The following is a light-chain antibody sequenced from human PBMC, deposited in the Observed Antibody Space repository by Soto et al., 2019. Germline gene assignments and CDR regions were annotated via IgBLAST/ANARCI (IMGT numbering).Light chain of an antibody. CDR3: MQRIEYPYT. CDR2: TLS. CDR1: QSLLDSDDGNTY. J-gene: IGKJ2*01. Sequence: DIVMTQTPLSLPVTPGEPASISCRSSQSLLDSDDGNTYLDWYLQKPGQSPQLLIYTLSYRASXVXDXFSGSGSGTDFTLKISRVEAEDVGVYYCMQRIEYPYTFGQGTKLEIK. V-gene: IGKV2-40*01.